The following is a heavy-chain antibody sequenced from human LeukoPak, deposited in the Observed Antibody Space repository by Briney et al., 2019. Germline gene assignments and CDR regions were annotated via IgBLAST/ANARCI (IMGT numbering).Heavy chain of an antibody. Sequence: GGSLRLSCAASGFSFDDYGMSWVRQDPGRRLEWVSTVDWSGGRTSYADSVKGRFTISRDNAKNSLYLQMNSLRAEDTALYFCVRSRSYYFDYWGQGTLVTVSS. V-gene: IGHV3-20*04. CDR2: VDWSGGRT. D-gene: IGHD1-26*01. CDR3: VRSRSYYFDY. J-gene: IGHJ4*02. CDR1: GFSFDDYG.